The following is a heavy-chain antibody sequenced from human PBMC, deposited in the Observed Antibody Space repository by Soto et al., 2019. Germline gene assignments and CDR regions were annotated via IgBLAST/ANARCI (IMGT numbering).Heavy chain of an antibody. J-gene: IGHJ4*02. Sequence: EVQLVESGGGLVQPGGSLRLSCAASGFTFSNYWMHWVRQPPGKGLLWVSRINPDGSSTNYAGSVEGRFTVSRDNAKNTLYLQMNSLTDGDTAEYSCVRGASDWYGIDFWGQGTLVTVAS. CDR3: VRGASDWYGIDF. D-gene: IGHD3-9*01. V-gene: IGHV3-74*01. CDR2: INPDGSST. CDR1: GFTFSNYW.